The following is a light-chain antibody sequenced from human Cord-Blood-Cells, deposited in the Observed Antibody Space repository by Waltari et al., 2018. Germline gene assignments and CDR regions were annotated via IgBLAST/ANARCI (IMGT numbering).Light chain of an antibody. Sequence: DIPMTQSPSSLSASVGDRVTITCRASQGISNSLAWYQQKPGKAPKLLLYSASRLESGVPSRFSGSGSGTDYTLTISSLQPEDFATYYCQQYYSTPPKFGQGTKVEIK. CDR1: QGISNS. V-gene: IGKV1-NL1*01. J-gene: IGKJ1*01. CDR3: QQYYSTPPK. CDR2: SAS.